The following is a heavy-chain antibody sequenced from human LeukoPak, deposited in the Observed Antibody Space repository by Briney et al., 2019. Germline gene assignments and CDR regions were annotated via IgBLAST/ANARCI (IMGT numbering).Heavy chain of an antibody. V-gene: IGHV3-11*01. CDR1: GFTFSDYY. D-gene: IGHD4-17*01. Sequence: GGSLRLSCAASGFTFSDYYMSWIREAPGKGLEWVSYISSRGSTIYYPDSVKGRVTISRDNAKHSLYLQMNSLKIEDTAVYYCTSGLSVLRSNNTPVDYWGQGTLVTVSS. CDR2: ISSRGSTI. CDR3: TSGLSVLRSNNTPVDY. J-gene: IGHJ4*02.